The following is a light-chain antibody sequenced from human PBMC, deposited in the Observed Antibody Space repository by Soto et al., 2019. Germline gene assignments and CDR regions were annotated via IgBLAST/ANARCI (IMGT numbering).Light chain of an antibody. Sequence: DIVMTRSPLSLSVTPGAAASISCRCSQSLLHRNGNSYLDWYLQRPGQSPQLLISLASNRASGVPDRFSGSGSGTDFTLHISRVEAEDVGVYYCMQALQSSFTFGPGTKVDL. CDR1: QSLLHRNGNSY. V-gene: IGKV2-28*01. J-gene: IGKJ3*01. CDR2: LAS. CDR3: MQALQSSFT.